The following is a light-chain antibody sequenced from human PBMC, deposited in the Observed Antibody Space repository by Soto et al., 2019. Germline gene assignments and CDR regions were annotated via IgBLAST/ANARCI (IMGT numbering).Light chain of an antibody. CDR3: QQYGSSPPLT. CDR2: GAS. CDR1: QSVSSSY. Sequence: EIVMSQSPVTLSVSPGERATLSCRASQSVSSSYLAWYQQKPGQAPRLLIYGASSRATGIPDRFSGSGSGTDFTLTISRLEPEDFAVYYCQQYGSSPPLTFGQGTRLEI. V-gene: IGKV3-20*01. J-gene: IGKJ5*01.